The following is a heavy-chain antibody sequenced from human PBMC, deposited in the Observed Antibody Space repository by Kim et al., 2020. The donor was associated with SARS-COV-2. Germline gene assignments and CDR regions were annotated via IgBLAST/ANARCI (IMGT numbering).Heavy chain of an antibody. CDR3: ARDWGYYDSSGYLHFDY. CDR2: ISAYNGNT. J-gene: IGHJ4*02. Sequence: ASVKVSCKASGYTFTSYGISWVRQAPGQGLEWMGWISAYNGNTNYAQKLQGRVTMTTDTSTSTAYMELRSLRSDDTAVYYCARDWGYYDSSGYLHFDYRGQGTLVTVSS. CDR1: GYTFTSYG. V-gene: IGHV1-18*01. D-gene: IGHD3-22*01.